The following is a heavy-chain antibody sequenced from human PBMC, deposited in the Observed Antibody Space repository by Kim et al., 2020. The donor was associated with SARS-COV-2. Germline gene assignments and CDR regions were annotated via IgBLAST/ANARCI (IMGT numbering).Heavy chain of an antibody. CDR1: GFTFNNYD. CDR3: VKQMAGRNFDV. Sequence: GGSLRLSCGASGFTFNNYDMQWVRQAPGKGPEWVSGISGSGNRAFYADSVKGRFTISRDNSKNTLYLQLNILRAEDTAIYYCVKQMAGRNFDVLGQGTM. V-gene: IGHV3-23*01. J-gene: IGHJ3*01. CDR2: ISGSGNRA. D-gene: IGHD3-10*01.